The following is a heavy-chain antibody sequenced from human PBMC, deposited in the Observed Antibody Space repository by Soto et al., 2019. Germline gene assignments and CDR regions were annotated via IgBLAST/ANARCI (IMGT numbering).Heavy chain of an antibody. CDR1: GGSISSYY. J-gene: IGHJ6*03. V-gene: IGHV4-59*08. CDR2: IYYSGST. CDR3: ARQRMYYYYMDV. Sequence: PSETLSLTCTVSGGSISSYYWSWIRQPPGKGLEWIGYIYYSGSTNYNPSLKSRATISVDTSKNQFSLKLSSVTAADTAVYYCARQRMYYYYMDVWGKGTTVTVSS. D-gene: IGHD2-8*01.